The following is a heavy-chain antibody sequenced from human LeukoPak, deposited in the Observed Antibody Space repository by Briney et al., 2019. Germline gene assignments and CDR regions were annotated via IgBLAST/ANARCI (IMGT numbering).Heavy chain of an antibody. CDR2: MYSGGST. Sequence: GGSLRLSCAASGFTFSSYAMHWVRQAPGKGLEWLSVMYSGGSTYYADSVKGRFTISRDNSKNALFLQMNSLRVEDTAVYYCARDHVSSGWYVGFDYWGQGTLVTVSS. CDR3: ARDHVSSGWYVGFDY. D-gene: IGHD6-19*01. V-gene: IGHV3-53*01. CDR1: GFTFSSYA. J-gene: IGHJ4*02.